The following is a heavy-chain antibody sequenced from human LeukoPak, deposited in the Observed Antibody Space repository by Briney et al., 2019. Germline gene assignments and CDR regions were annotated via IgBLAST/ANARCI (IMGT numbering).Heavy chain of an antibody. CDR2: ISYDGSNK. Sequence: GGSLRLSCAASGFTFSSYAMHWVRQAPGKGLEWVAVISYDGSNKYYADSVKGRFTISRDNSKNTLYLQMNSLRAEDTAVYYCARDHGSSWYGELNDAFDIWGQGTMVTVSS. D-gene: IGHD6-13*01. V-gene: IGHV3-30-3*01. CDR1: GFTFSSYA. CDR3: ARDHGSSWYGELNDAFDI. J-gene: IGHJ3*02.